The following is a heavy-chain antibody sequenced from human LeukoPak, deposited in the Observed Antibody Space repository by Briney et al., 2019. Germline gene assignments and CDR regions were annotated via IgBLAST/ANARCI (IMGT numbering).Heavy chain of an antibody. CDR3: ARIKQWLVLRLHYFDY. D-gene: IGHD6-19*01. V-gene: IGHV4-30-2*01. CDR1: GGSISSGGYS. Sequence: SETLSLTCAVSGGSISSGGYSWSWIRQPPGKGLEWIGYIYHSGSTYYNPSLKGRVTISVDTSKNQFSPKLSSVTAADTAVYYCARIKQWLVLRLHYFDYWGQGTLVTVSS. J-gene: IGHJ4*02. CDR2: IYHSGST.